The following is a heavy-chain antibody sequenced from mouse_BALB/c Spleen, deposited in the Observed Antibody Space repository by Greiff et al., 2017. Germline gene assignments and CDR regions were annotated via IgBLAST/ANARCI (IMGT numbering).Heavy chain of an antibody. CDR1: GYTFTSYN. CDR3: ARGGSSYRDFDY. V-gene: IGHV1-12*01. J-gene: IGHJ2*01. CDR2: IYPGNGDT. D-gene: IGHD1-1*01. Sequence: QVQLQQSGAELVEPGASVKMSCKASGYTFTSYNMHWVKQTPGQGLEWIGAIYPGNGDTSYNQKFKGKATLTADKSSSTAYMQLSSLTSEDSAVYYCARGGSSYRDFDYWGQGTTLTVSS.